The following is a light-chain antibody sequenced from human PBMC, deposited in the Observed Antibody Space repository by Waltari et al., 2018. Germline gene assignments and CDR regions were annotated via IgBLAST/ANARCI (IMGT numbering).Light chain of an antibody. CDR1: HSVSRY. CDR3: QKYGTLPAT. CDR2: DTS. V-gene: IGKV3-20*01. J-gene: IGKJ1*01. Sequence: EIVLTQSPGTLSLSPGERATLSCRASHSVSRYLAWYQQKPGQAPRLLIYDTSIRATGVPDRFGVSGSGTDFSLTISRLEPEDFAVYYCQKYGTLPATFGQGTKVQMK.